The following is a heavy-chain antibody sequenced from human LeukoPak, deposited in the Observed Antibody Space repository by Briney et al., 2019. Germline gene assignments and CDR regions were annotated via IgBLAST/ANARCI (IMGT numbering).Heavy chain of an antibody. CDR3: ARGDGYKRNLDY. V-gene: IGHV1-69*05. D-gene: IGHD5-24*01. Sequence: RASVKVSCKASGGTFSSDAISWVRQAPGQGLEWMGGIIPIFGKANYAQKFKGRVTITTDESTSTAYMELSSLRSEDTAVYYCARGDGYKRNLDYWGQGTLVTVSS. CDR2: IIPIFGKA. J-gene: IGHJ4*02. CDR1: GGTFSSDA.